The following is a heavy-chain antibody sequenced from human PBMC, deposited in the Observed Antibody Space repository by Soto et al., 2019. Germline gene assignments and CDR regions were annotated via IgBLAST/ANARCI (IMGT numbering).Heavy chain of an antibody. D-gene: IGHD4-17*01. CDR1: GFHFRSYG. CDR2: IWNDGSKT. CDR3: ARGNGGNSRGEGDRFDF. J-gene: IGHJ4*02. V-gene: IGHV3-33*01. Sequence: QEQLGQSGGGVVQPGRSLRLSCAVSGFHFRSYGMHWVRQAPGKGLEWVAVIWNDGSKTYYTDSVKGRFSISRDDSRNTLYLQMNRLSVGDTAMYDCARGNGGNSRGEGDRFDFWGQGSLVIVSS.